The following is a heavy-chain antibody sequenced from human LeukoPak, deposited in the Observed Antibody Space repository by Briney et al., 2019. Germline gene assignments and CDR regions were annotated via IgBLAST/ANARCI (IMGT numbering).Heavy chain of an antibody. Sequence: GGSLRLSXAASGFTFSSYWMSWVRQAPGKGLEWVANIKQDGSEKYYVDSVKGRFTISRDNAKNSLYLQMSSLRAEDTAVYYCATEDYYDSSXYYFXXWGQGTLVTXX. V-gene: IGHV3-7*01. CDR1: GFTFSSYW. CDR3: ATEDYYDSSXYYFXX. J-gene: IGHJ4*02. D-gene: IGHD3-22*01. CDR2: IKQDGSEK.